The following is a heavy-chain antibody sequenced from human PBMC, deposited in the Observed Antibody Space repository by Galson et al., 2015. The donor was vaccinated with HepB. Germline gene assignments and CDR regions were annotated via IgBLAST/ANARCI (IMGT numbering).Heavy chain of an antibody. CDR2: ISGHDGST. D-gene: IGHD3-22*01. V-gene: IGHV1-18*01. Sequence: SVKVSCKASGYTFGDYDISWVRQAPGQGLEWMGWISGHDGSTKYAQKFQGRVIMTTYTSTNTAYMELRSLRSDDTAVYYCTRGAYYESSGYYAPAYWGQGTLVTVSS. CDR1: GYTFGDYD. J-gene: IGHJ4*02. CDR3: TRGAYYESSGYYAPAY.